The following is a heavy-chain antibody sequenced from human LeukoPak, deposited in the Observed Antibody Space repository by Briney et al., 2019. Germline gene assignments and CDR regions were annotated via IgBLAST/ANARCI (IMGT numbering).Heavy chain of an antibody. Sequence: SETLSLTCTVSGDSISSGAYYWGWIRQPPGKGLEWIGSIYYSGSTDYNPSLRSRVTISINTSKNQFSLKLTSVTAADSAVYYCVRDALEGYYSYYYMDVWGRGTTVTVSS. CDR1: GDSISSGAYY. CDR3: VRDALEGYYSYYYMDV. CDR2: IYYSGST. D-gene: IGHD1-1*01. V-gene: IGHV4-39*07. J-gene: IGHJ6*03.